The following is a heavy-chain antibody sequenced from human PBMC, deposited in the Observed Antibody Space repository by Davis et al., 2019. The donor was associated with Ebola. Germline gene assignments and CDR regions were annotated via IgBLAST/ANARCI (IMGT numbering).Heavy chain of an antibody. Sequence: GSLRLSCAVSGGSISNFFWTWIRQPPGKGLEWIGYISHSGGTNYNPSLKSRVTMSVDTPKNQFSLRLNSVTAADTAVYYCARRSDWVDFWGQGTLVTVSS. V-gene: IGHV4-59*01. J-gene: IGHJ4*02. CDR1: GGSISNFF. CDR3: ARRSDWVDF. D-gene: IGHD3-9*01. CDR2: ISHSGGT.